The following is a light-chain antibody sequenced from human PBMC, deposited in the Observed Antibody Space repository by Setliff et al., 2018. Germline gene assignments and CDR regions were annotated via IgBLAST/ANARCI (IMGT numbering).Light chain of an antibody. Sequence: QSVLTQPPSVSAAPGQKVTIFCSGANSNIGNNFVSWYQQFPGEAPKLLIHDNDERPSGIPDRFSGSKSGTSATLGITGLQTGDEADYYCGAWDSSLSAAVFGGGTKVTVL. CDR2: DND. CDR1: NSNIGNNF. CDR3: GAWDSSLSAAV. J-gene: IGLJ2*01. V-gene: IGLV1-51*01.